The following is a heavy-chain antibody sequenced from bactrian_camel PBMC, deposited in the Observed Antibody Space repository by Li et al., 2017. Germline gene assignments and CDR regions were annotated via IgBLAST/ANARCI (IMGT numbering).Heavy chain of an antibody. Sequence: VQLVESGGGLVQPGGSLRLSCAASGFILSNYYIAWVRQAPGKGREFVSSISEDGMTKYADSVKGRFTTSQDKAKTAHFPQMTMLLPEDTAVYTCSADCPAIVGWGRDEYWGQGTQVTVS. D-gene: IGHD3*01. CDR3: SADCPAIVGWGRDEY. J-gene: IGHJ4*01. CDR1: GFILSNYY. CDR2: SISEDGMT. V-gene: IGHV3S40*01.